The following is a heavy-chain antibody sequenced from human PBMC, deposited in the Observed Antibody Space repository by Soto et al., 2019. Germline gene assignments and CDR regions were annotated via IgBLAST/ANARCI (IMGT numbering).Heavy chain of an antibody. CDR3: ARDRSGYYHFDN. CDR2: FYSSGST. J-gene: IGHJ4*02. V-gene: IGHV4-4*07. D-gene: IGHD3-3*01. CDR1: GGPISNSY. Sequence: QVQLQEAGPRMVKPSETLSLTCTVSGGPISNSYWTWIPQPPRKGLEWIGRFYSSGSTNSNPSLQSRVTMSVDTSKNQFSLKLTSVTAADTAVYYCARDRSGYYHFDNWGQGTLVTVSS.